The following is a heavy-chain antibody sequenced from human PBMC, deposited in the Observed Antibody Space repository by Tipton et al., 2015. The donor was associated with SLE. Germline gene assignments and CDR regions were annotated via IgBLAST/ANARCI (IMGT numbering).Heavy chain of an antibody. CDR1: GGAISRHL. CDR2: IYSSGST. V-gene: IGHV4-59*11. D-gene: IGHD4-17*01. Sequence: TLSLTCTVSGGAISRHLLRWIRQPPGQGLVWVGYIYSSGSTHYNPSLKSRITISVDTSKNQFSLKLSSVTAADTAAYYCAGDKGGEDHAVDIWGQGTMVT. J-gene: IGHJ3*02. CDR3: AGDKGGEDHAVDI.